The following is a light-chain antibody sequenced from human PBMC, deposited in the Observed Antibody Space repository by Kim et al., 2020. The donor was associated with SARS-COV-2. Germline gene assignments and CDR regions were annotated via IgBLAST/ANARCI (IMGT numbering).Light chain of an antibody. CDR3: QQRSNWPPLT. V-gene: IGKV3-11*01. Sequence: SPEERAPLSCRASQNVDTYVAWYQQKPGQGPRLLIYDASTRAAGIPDRFSGSGSGTDFTLTIGSLEPEDFGVYYCQQRSNWPPLTFGGGTKVDIK. CDR1: QNVDTY. CDR2: DAS. J-gene: IGKJ4*01.